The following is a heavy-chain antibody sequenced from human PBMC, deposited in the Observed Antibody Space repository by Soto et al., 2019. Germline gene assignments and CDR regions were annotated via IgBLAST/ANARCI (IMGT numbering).Heavy chain of an antibody. D-gene: IGHD6-19*01. J-gene: IGHJ4*02. V-gene: IGHV4-4*02. CDR2: ISHIGSV. Sequence: QVLLQESGPGLVQPSGTLSLSCVVSGVSISSNYYWGWVRQPPGKGLEWLGDISHIGSVNYNPSLKSRVTISMDKYQNQFSLKVNYVTAADTAVYYCARSFGWYAIDYWGQRTLVIVSS. CDR1: GVSISSNYY. CDR3: ARSFGWYAIDY.